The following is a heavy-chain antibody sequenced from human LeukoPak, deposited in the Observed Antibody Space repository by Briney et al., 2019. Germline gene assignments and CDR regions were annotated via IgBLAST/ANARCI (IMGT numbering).Heavy chain of an antibody. CDR3: ARRGIWYGDYLDY. Sequence: SETLSLTCTVSGGSISSYYWSWIRQPPGKGLEWIGYIYYSGSTNYNPSLKSRVTISADTSKYQFSLRLSSMTAADTAVYYCARRGIWYGDYLDYWGQGTLVTVSS. CDR1: GGSISSYY. V-gene: IGHV4-59*01. J-gene: IGHJ4*02. D-gene: IGHD4-17*01. CDR2: IYYSGST.